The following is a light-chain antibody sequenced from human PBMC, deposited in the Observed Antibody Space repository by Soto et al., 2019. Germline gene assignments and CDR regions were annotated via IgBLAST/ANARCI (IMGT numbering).Light chain of an antibody. J-gene: IGLJ1*01. CDR1: NTDIGGYNY. V-gene: IGLV2-14*01. Sequence: QSVVTQPGPASGYLGESIPNSCTGNNTDIGGYNYVSWYQQHPGKAPKLVIYDVSSRPSGISNRFSGSKSGFTASLTISGLQAADDAHYYCSSYGAYRTLEVFGTGTKVTVL. CDR2: DVS. CDR3: SSYGAYRTLEV.